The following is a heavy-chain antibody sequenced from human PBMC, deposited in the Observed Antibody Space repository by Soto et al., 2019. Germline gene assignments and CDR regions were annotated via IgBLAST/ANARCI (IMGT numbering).Heavy chain of an antibody. CDR2: IKQDGSEK. J-gene: IGHJ4*02. V-gene: IGHV3-7*03. CDR3: ARERGKTYYDILTGPVYYFDY. Sequence: GESLKISCAASGFTFSSYWMSWVRQAPGKGLEWVANIKQDGSEKYYVDSVKGRFTISRDNAKNSLYLQMNSLRAEDTAVYYCARERGKTYYDILTGPVYYFDYWGQGTLVTVSS. D-gene: IGHD3-9*01. CDR1: GFTFSSYW.